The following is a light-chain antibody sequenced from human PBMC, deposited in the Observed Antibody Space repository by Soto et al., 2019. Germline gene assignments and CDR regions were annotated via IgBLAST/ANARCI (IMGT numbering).Light chain of an antibody. V-gene: IGKV2-24*01. Sequence: DIVLTQTPLSSPVTLGQPASISCRSSQSLVHSDGNTYLSWLQQRPGQPPRLLIYKVSNRFSGERDRFSGSRAVRNLRLQIRRVVAQDVGVYYCIKATQYRPYTFGLGTKLEIK. CDR3: IKATQYRPYT. CDR2: KVS. CDR1: QSLVHSDGNTY. J-gene: IGKJ2*01.